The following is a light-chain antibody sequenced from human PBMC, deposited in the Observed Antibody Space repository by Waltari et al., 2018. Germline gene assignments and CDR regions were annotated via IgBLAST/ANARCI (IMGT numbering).Light chain of an antibody. CDR1: SSNLGSNT. CDR2: NNN. CDR3: ASWDGILDVYV. V-gene: IGLV1-44*01. Sequence: QSVLTQPPSASATPGQGVTISCSGSSSNLGSNTVNWFQQLPGTAPKLLIYNNNQRPSGVPDRFSGSESGTSASLAISGIQSEDDADYYCASWDGILDVYVFGTGTTVTVL. J-gene: IGLJ1*01.